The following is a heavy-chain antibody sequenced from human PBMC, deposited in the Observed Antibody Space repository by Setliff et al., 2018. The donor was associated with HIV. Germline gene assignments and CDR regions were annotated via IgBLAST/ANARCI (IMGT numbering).Heavy chain of an antibody. J-gene: IGHJ6*03. V-gene: IGHV4-59*08. D-gene: IGHD1-26*01. CDR3: ARRRPPPSGSYSKYYMDV. CDR1: GGSISTYY. CDR2: ISYSGTT. Sequence: SETLSLTCTVSGGSISTYYWNWIRQPPGKGLEWIGYISYSGTTNYNPSLKSRVTISVDTSKNQFSMKVSSVTAVDTAVYYCARRRPPPSGSYSKYYMDVWGKGTTVTVSS.